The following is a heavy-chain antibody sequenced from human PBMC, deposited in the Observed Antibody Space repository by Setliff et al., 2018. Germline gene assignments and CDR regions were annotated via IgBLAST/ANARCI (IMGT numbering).Heavy chain of an antibody. J-gene: IGHJ4*02. CDR2: ISPYNGDT. CDR3: ARDTYNPNWYGDRSFEY. Sequence: ASVKVSCKASGFGFSSYGISWVRQAPGQGLEWMGWISPYNGDTGYTQKFQDRVTMTTDISMSTAFMELRSLTSDDTAIYYCARDTYNPNWYGDRSFEYWGQG. D-gene: IGHD1-1*01. CDR1: GFGFSSYG. V-gene: IGHV1-18*01.